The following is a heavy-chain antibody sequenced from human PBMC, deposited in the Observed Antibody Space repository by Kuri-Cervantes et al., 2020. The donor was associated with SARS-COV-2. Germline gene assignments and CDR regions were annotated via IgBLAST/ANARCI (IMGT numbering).Heavy chain of an antibody. D-gene: IGHD3-3*01. CDR3: ARAPAAKYVDWRGQDAFDI. Sequence: GGSLRLSCTASGFTFGDYAMSWFRQAPGKGLEWVGFIRSKAYGGTTEYAASVKGGFTISRDDSKSIAYLQMNSLKTEDTAVYYYARAPAAKYVDWRGQDAFDIWGQGTMVTVSS. CDR2: IRSKAYGGTT. J-gene: IGHJ3*02. CDR1: GFTFGDYA. V-gene: IGHV3-49*03.